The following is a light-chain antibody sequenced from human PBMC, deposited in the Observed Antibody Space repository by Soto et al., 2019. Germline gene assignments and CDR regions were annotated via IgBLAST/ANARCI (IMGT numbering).Light chain of an antibody. V-gene: IGKV3-15*01. CDR2: DAS. Sequence: EIVLTQSPGTLSLSPGERATLSCRASQSLSNNIYLAWYQQKPGQAPRLLIYDASTRATGIPARFSGSGSGTEFTLTISSLQSEDFAVYYCQQSNNWPRTFGQGTKVDIK. J-gene: IGKJ1*01. CDR1: QSLSNN. CDR3: QQSNNWPRT.